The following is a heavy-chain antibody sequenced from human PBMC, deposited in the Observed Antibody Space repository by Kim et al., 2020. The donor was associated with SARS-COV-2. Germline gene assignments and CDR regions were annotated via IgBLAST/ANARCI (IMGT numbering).Heavy chain of an antibody. CDR2: IYSSGTT. CDR3: ARLTGGTQYISGWTRYF. V-gene: IGHV4-59*08. CDR1: GDSISGSY. J-gene: IGHJ1*01. D-gene: IGHD6-19*01. Sequence: SETLSLICTVSGDSISGSYWTWIRQISGKGLEWIGNIYSSGTTNYNPSLKSRVTISIDTSKTQFYLKLNSMTAADTAVYYCARLTGGTQYISGWTRYF.